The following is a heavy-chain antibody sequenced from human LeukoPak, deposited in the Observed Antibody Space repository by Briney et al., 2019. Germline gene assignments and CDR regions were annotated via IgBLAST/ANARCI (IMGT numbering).Heavy chain of an antibody. D-gene: IGHD3-9*01. J-gene: IGHJ3*02. Sequence: SETLSLTCTVSGGSISSYYWSWIRQPAGKGLEWIGRIYTSGSTNYNPSLKSRVTMSVDTSKNQFSLKLSSVTAADTAVYYCAGNPYDILTGPDGAFDIWGQGTMVTVSS. CDR1: GGSISSYY. CDR2: IYTSGST. V-gene: IGHV4-4*07. CDR3: AGNPYDILTGPDGAFDI.